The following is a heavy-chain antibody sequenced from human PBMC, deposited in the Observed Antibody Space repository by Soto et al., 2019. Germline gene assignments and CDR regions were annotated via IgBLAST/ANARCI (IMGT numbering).Heavy chain of an antibody. J-gene: IGHJ4*02. CDR2: IYYSRST. CDR3: ARDACSGGNCYSDY. V-gene: IGHV4-61*01. D-gene: IGHD2-15*01. CDR1: GGSVTSGNYY. Sequence: QVQLQESGPGLVMPSETLSLTCTVSGGSVTSGNYYWSWMWQPPGKGLEWIGYIYYSRSTTYNPSLTSRDAISVDTSKDQFSLRLSSVTAADTAVYYCARDACSGGNCYSDYWGQGTLVTVSS.